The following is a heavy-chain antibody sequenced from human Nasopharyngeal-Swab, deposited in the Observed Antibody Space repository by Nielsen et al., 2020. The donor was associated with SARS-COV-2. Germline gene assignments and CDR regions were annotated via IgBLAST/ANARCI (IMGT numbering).Heavy chain of an antibody. CDR2: VWNDGSNE. CDR1: GFSFSTYG. J-gene: IGHJ3*02. V-gene: IGHV3-33*01. Sequence: GGSLRLSCAASGFSFSTYGMHWVRQAPGKGLEWVAVVWNDGSNEFYADSVKGRFTISRDNSKNTLYLQMNSLRAEDTAVYYCARDSDGYGDSGGNAFDIWGQGTMVTVSS. D-gene: IGHD4-17*01. CDR3: ARDSDGYGDSGGNAFDI.